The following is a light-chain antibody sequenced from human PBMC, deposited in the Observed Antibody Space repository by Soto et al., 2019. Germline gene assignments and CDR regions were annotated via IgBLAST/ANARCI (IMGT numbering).Light chain of an antibody. J-gene: IGKJ1*01. CDR1: QYVSNK. CDR3: HQRQSWPRT. V-gene: IGKV3D-15*01. CDR2: GAS. Sequence: EIVMTQSPATLSVSPGETATLSCRASQYVSNKVAWYQQKPGQAPSLLILGASTRAAGIPARFSASGSGTDFTLTISDVQPEDFALYYCHQRQSWPRTFGQGTKVDIK.